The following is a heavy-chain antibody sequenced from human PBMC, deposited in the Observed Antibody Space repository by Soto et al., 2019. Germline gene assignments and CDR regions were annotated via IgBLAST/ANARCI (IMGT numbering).Heavy chain of an antibody. Sequence: PGGSLRLSCAASGFTFSPYAMSWVRQAPGKGLEWVSSISGSGGSTHYADSVKGRFTVSRDNSKRALSLQMSSLREEDTATYYCAKGLRRLLRTQYYYGLDVWGRGTTVTVYS. V-gene: IGHV3-23*01. J-gene: IGHJ6*02. CDR1: GFTFSPYA. D-gene: IGHD3-10*01. CDR2: ISGSGGST. CDR3: AKGLRRLLRTQYYYGLDV.